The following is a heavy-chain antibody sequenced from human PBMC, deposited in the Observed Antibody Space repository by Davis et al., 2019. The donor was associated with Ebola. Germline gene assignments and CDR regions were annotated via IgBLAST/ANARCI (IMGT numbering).Heavy chain of an antibody. J-gene: IGHJ4*02. CDR1: GFTFSSYG. CDR3: ARDIGMVAPYYFDY. CDR2: IWYDGSNK. V-gene: IGHV3-33*01. Sequence: GGSLRLSCAASGFTFSSYGMHWVRQAPGKGLEWVAVIWYDGSNKYYADSVKGRFTISRDNSKNTLYLQMNSLRAEDTAVYYCARDIGMVAPYYFDYWGQGTLVTVSS. D-gene: IGHD2/OR15-2a*01.